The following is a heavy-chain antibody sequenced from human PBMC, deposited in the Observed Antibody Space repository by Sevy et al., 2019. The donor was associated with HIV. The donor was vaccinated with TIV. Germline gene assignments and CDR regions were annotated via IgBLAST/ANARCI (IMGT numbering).Heavy chain of an antibody. CDR2: ISSSGSTI. J-gene: IGHJ4*02. CDR3: ARDLGHGGKGTDYFDY. D-gene: IGHD2-15*01. Sequence: GGSLRLSCAASGFTFSDYYMSWIRQAPGKGLEWVSYISSSGSTIYYANSVKGRFTISRDNAKNSMYLQMNSLRAEDTAVYYCARDLGHGGKGTDYFDYWGQGTLVTVSS. CDR1: GFTFSDYY. V-gene: IGHV3-11*01.